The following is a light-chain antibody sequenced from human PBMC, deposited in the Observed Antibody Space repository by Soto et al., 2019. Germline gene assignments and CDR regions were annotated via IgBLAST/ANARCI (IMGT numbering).Light chain of an antibody. CDR1: RGYVGGYDY. V-gene: IGLV2-14*01. CDR2: EVN. CDR3: SSYTSRSTLV. Sequence: QSVLTQPASVSGSPGQWITIYCTGTRGYVGGYDYVSWYLQHPGKAPKLIIFEVNNRPSGVSNRFSGSKSGNTASLTISGLQAEDEADYYCSSYTSRSTLVFGTGTKVTV. J-gene: IGLJ1*01.